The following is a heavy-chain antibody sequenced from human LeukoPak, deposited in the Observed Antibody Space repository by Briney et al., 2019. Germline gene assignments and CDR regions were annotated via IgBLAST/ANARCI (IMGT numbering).Heavy chain of an antibody. CDR1: GGSISSGSYY. Sequence: SQTLSLTCTVSGGSISSGSYYWSWIRQPAGKGLEWFGRIYTSGSTNSNPSLKSRVTMSVDTSKNQFSLKLSSVTAADTAVYYCARSVVAAKDYFDDWGQGTLVTVSS. CDR3: ARSVVAAKDYFDD. CDR2: IYTSGST. D-gene: IGHD2-15*01. V-gene: IGHV4-61*02. J-gene: IGHJ4*02.